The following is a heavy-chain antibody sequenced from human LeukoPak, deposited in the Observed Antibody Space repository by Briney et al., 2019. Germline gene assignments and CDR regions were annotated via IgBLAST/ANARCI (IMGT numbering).Heavy chain of an antibody. D-gene: IGHD3-22*01. CDR3: ARVDDRGHYYDSSGPRKLFDY. CDR2: INPKSGGT. J-gene: IGHJ4*02. V-gene: IGHV1-2*02. CDR1: GYSFTGHY. Sequence: ASVKVSCKASGYSFTGHYMHWVRQAPGQGLEWMGWINPKSGGTNYAQKFQGRVTMTRDTSISTAYMDMSSLRSDDTAVYYCARVDDRGHYYDSSGPRKLFDYWGQGTLVTVSS.